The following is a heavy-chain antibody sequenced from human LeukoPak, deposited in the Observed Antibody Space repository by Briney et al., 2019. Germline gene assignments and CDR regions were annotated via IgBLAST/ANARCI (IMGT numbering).Heavy chain of an antibody. V-gene: IGHV1-69*05. CDR3: ARDGWNPFTVTTGYFDH. CDR1: GGTFSSYA. J-gene: IGHJ4*02. D-gene: IGHD4-17*01. Sequence: SVKVSCKASGGTFSSYAISWVRQAPGQGLEWMGGIIPIFGTANYAQKFQGRVTITTDESTSTAYMELSSLRSEGTAVYYCARDGWNPFTVTTGYFDHWGQGTLVTVSS. CDR2: IIPIFGTA.